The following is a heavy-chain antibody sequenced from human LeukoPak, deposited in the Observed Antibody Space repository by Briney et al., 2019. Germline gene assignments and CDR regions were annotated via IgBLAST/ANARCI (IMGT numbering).Heavy chain of an antibody. Sequence: PSETLSLTCTVSGDSISSSSSYWGWIRQPPGEGLEWIGSIYYSGSTYYNTSLKSRVTISVDTSKNQFSLRLNSVTAADTAVYFCARPDYDSSGTDYWGQGTLVTVSS. CDR2: IYYSGST. J-gene: IGHJ4*02. CDR3: ARPDYDSSGTDY. V-gene: IGHV4-39*01. D-gene: IGHD3-22*01. CDR1: GDSISSSSSY.